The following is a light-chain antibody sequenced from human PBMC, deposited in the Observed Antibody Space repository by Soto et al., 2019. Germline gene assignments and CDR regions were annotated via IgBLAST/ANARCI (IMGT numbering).Light chain of an antibody. CDR2: GAS. V-gene: IGKV3-15*01. CDR3: QQYTNWLT. J-gene: IGKJ4*01. CDR1: QSVSSS. Sequence: EIVMTQSPATLSVSPGERVTLSCRASQSVSSSLAWYQQKPGQSPRLLIFGASTRATGILARFSGSGSGTDFTLTISSLQSEDFAVYYCQQYTNWLTFGGGTKVEIK.